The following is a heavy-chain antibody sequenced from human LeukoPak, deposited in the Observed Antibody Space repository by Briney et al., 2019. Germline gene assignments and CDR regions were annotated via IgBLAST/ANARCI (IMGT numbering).Heavy chain of an antibody. Sequence: SQTLSLTCSVSGGSISSGDYYWSWIRQSPEKGLEWIGFIYYSGSVFYNPSLKSRLAISVDSSVNQFSLTLTSVTAADTAVYYCARGGRFCAAGSCYSNWFAPWGQGTLVTVSS. CDR2: IYYSGSV. V-gene: IGHV4-30-4*01. J-gene: IGHJ5*02. CDR1: GGSISSGDYY. CDR3: ARGGRFCAAGSCYSNWFAP. D-gene: IGHD2-15*01.